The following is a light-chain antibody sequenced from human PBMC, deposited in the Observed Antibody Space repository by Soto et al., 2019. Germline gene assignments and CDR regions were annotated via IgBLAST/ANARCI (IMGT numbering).Light chain of an antibody. Sequence: QSVLTQPASVSGSPGESITISCTGTSSDVGGYNSVSWYQHHPGKAPQLILYDVGDRPSGVSYRFSGSKSGNTASLTISGLQAADEADYFCRSLTSSITHVFASGTKVTV. CDR1: SSDVGGYNS. J-gene: IGLJ1*01. CDR3: RSLTSSITHV. CDR2: DVG. V-gene: IGLV2-14*03.